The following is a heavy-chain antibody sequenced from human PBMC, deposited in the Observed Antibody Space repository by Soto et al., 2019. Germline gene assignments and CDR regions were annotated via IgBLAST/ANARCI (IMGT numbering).Heavy chain of an antibody. J-gene: IGHJ5*02. CDR3: SSYYFDTGCYSNCFDP. V-gene: IGHV4-59*06. CDR2: MYHSGST. CDR1: GGSITNYY. D-gene: IGHD3-22*01. Sequence: SETLSLTCTVSGGSITNYYWSWIRQPPGKGLEWIGYMYHSGSTYYNPSLRSRVPISLDTSKNQFSLKLSSVTAADTAVYYCSSYYFDTGCYSNCFDPCYQGTLVPVSS.